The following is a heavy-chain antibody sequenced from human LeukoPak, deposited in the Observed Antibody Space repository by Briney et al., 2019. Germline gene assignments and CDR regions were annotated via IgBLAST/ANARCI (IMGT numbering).Heavy chain of an antibody. J-gene: IGHJ4*02. CDR3: ARDRGSTAFAY. V-gene: IGHV3-74*01. CDR1: GFTFSKHW. CDR2: INSDGSST. D-gene: IGHD3-16*01. Sequence: GGSLTLSCAASGFTFSKHWMHWFRQAPGKGGVVGSGINSDGSSTSYADSVKGRFTISRDNSKNTLYLQMNSLRAEDTAVYYCARDRGSTAFAYWGQGTLVTVSS.